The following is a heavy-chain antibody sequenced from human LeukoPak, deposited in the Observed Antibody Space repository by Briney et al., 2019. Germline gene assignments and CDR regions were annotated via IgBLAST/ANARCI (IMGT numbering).Heavy chain of an antibody. J-gene: IGHJ4*02. V-gene: IGHV3-7*01. CDR1: GFTFSTYW. Sequence: GGSLRLSCAASGFTFSTYWMSWVRQAPGKGLEWVANIKQDGSEKYYVDSVKGRFTISRDNARDSLYLQMNSLRAEDTAVYYCARADYGGRVTDYWGQGTLVTVSS. CDR2: IKQDGSEK. CDR3: ARADYGGRVTDY. D-gene: IGHD4-23*01.